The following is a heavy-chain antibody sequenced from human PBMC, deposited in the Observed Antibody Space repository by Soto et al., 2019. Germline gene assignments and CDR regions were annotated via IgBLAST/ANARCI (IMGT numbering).Heavy chain of an antibody. J-gene: IGHJ4*02. Sequence: PPQTLSLTCAISGERVSSNRAAWDWIRQSPSRGLEWLGRTYYGSKWYNDYAVSLKSRITINPYTTKNHLSLHLHSVTPEATAVYYCARDRTPGSSSWYDYWGQGTLVTVSS. CDR3: ARDRTPGSSSWYDY. D-gene: IGHD6-13*01. CDR2: TYYGSKWYN. V-gene: IGHV6-1*01. CDR1: GERVSSNRAA.